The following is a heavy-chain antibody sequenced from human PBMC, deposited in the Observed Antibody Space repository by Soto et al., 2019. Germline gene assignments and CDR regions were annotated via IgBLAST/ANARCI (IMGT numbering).Heavy chain of an antibody. CDR1: GYTFTSYD. J-gene: IGHJ5*02. D-gene: IGHD2-2*01. CDR3: AKFRRGDIVVVPAASVWWFDP. Sequence: ASVKVSCKASGYTFTSYDINWVRQATGQGLEWMGWMNPNSGNTGYAQKLQGGVTMTTDTSTSTAYMELRSLRSDDTAVYYCAKFRRGDIVVVPAASVWWFDPWGQGTLVTVSS. V-gene: IGHV1-8*01. CDR2: MNPNSGNT.